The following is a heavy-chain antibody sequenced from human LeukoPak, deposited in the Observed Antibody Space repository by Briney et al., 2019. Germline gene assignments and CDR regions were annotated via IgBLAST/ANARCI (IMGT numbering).Heavy chain of an antibody. D-gene: IGHD4-17*01. CDR1: GGTFSSYA. J-gene: IGHJ4*02. CDR2: IIPVFGPP. CDR3: ARGNKDYGDYARGLSDY. V-gene: IGHV1-69*01. Sequence: SVKVSCKASGGTFSSYAISWVRQAPGQGLEWMGGIIPVFGPPNNAQKFQDRVTITADESTSTAYMELSSLRSEDTAVYYCARGNKDYGDYARGLSDYWGQGTLVTVSS.